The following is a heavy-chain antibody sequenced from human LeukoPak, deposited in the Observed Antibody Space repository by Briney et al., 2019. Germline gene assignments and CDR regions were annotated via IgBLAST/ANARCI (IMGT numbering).Heavy chain of an antibody. Sequence: SQTLSLTCAISGYSVSNNRGAWNWIRQSPSRSLEWLGRTYYRSKWYTDYATSVKSRIIINADTSKNQVSLQLNSMTPEDTAVYYCTGEVSGGVCRPWGQGTLVTVSS. CDR1: GYSVSNNRGA. CDR3: TGEVSGGVCRP. D-gene: IGHD2-8*02. J-gene: IGHJ5*02. V-gene: IGHV6-1*01. CDR2: TYYRSKWYT.